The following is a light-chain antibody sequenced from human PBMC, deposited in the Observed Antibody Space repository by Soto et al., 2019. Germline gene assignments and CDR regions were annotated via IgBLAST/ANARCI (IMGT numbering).Light chain of an antibody. Sequence: EIVMTQSPATLSLSPGERATLSCRASQSVSNNYLAWYQQKPGQAPRLLIYGASNRATGIPDRFSGSGSGTDFTLTISRLEPEDFAVYYCQQYHNWWTFGQGTKV. CDR1: QSVSNNY. J-gene: IGKJ1*01. CDR3: QQYHNWWT. V-gene: IGKV3-20*01. CDR2: GAS.